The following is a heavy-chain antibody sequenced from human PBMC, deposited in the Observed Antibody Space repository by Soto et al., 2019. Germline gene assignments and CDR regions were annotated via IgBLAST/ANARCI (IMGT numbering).Heavy chain of an antibody. D-gene: IGHD6-13*01. J-gene: IGHJ4*02. CDR3: AKDRRSWYYFDY. Sequence: GGSLRLSCAASGFTFSSYAMSWVRQAPGKGLEWVSAISGSGGSTYYADSVKGRFTISRDNSKNTLYLQMNSLRAEDTAVYYSAKDRRSWYYFDYWGQGTLVTVSS. V-gene: IGHV3-23*01. CDR2: ISGSGGST. CDR1: GFTFSSYA.